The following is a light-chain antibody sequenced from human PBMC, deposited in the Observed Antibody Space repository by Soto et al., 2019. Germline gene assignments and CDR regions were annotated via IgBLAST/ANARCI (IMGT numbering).Light chain of an antibody. V-gene: IGLV2-23*01. CDR2: EGS. CDR3: CSYAGSFDVV. CDR1: NRDVGSYNF. Sequence: QSALTQPASVSGSPGQSITISCTGTNRDVGSYNFVSWYQQHPGKAPKLMIYEGSKRPSGVSNRFSGSKSGNTASLTISGLQAEDEADYYCCSYAGSFDVVFGGGTKLTVL. J-gene: IGLJ2*01.